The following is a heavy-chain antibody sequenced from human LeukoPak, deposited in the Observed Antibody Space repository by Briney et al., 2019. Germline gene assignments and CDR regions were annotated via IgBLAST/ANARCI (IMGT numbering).Heavy chain of an antibody. D-gene: IGHD3-10*01. CDR1: GFTFSSYA. J-gene: IGHJ4*02. Sequence: GGSLRLFCAASGFTFSSYAMSWVRQAPGKGLEWVSAISGSGGSTYYADSVKGRFTISRDNSKNTLYLQMNSLRAEDTAVYYCAKEAEPYYYGSGSNYFDYWGQGTLVTVSS. V-gene: IGHV3-23*01. CDR3: AKEAEPYYYGSGSNYFDY. CDR2: ISGSGGST.